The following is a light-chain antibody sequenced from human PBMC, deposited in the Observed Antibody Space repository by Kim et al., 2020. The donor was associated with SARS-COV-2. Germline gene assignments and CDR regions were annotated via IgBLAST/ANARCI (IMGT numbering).Light chain of an antibody. CDR1: YEFVCY. Sequence: VGAMIPIPFHARYEFVCYLAGYQQSPGDAPNLQTYAASTLQFTIPSRFRGSGSWTEFTLTISSLQPADCATDSCQRLNNYPPLTFGEGTKVDIK. J-gene: IGKJ1*01. CDR3: QRLNNYPPLT. V-gene: IGKV1-9*01. CDR2: AAS.